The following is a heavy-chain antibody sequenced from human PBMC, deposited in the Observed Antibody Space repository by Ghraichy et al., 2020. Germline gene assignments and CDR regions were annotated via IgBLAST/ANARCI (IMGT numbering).Heavy chain of an antibody. CDR3: VKDSEGRTHYRGNVDA. D-gene: IGHD4-11*01. Sequence: GGSLRLSCSASGFTFSAYAMHWVRQAPGKGLEYVSSVSSDGDNTYYADSMRGRVTISRDNSRNTLNLQVSYVRVEDTAVYYCVKDSEGRTHYRGNVDAWGQGTQVTGSS. J-gene: IGHJ5*02. CDR2: VSSDGDNT. V-gene: IGHV3-64D*06. CDR1: GFTFSAYA.